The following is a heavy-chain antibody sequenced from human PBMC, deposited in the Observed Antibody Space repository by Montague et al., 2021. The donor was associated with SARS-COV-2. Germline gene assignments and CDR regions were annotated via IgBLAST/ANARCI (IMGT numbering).Heavy chain of an antibody. D-gene: IGHD1-26*01. CDR2: TDNDVRRE. CDR1: GFSINDYW. J-gene: IGHJ3*01. Sequence: SLRLSCAASGFSINDYWMHWVRQVPGKRLVWVSRTDNDVRREVYADSVRGRFTVSRDNAKNTIYLHMDSLRADDTGIYFCTRDRYWEVFDVWGQGTLVIVSS. V-gene: IGHV3-74*01. CDR3: TRDRYWEVFDV.